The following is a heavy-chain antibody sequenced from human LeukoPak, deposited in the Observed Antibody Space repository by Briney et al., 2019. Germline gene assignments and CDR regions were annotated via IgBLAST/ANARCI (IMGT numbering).Heavy chain of an antibody. V-gene: IGHV4-39*01. CDR3: ARSYYYDYRQIDY. CDR2: IYYSGST. CDR1: GDSISTSSYY. J-gene: IGHJ4*02. D-gene: IGHD3-22*01. Sequence: PETLSLTCTVSGDSISTSSYYWGWIRQPPGKGLEWLGSIYYSGSTYYNPSLKSRVTISVDTSKNQFSLNLYSVTAADTAVFYCARSYYYDYRQIDYWGQGTLVTVSS.